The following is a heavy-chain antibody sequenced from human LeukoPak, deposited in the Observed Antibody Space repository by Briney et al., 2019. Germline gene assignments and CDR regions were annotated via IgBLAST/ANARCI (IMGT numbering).Heavy chain of an antibody. CDR2: IYSGGST. CDR1: GFTVSSNY. J-gene: IGHJ4*02. Sequence: GGSLRLSCAASGFTVSSNYMSWVRQAPGKGLEWVSLIYSGGSTLYADSVKGRFTISRDNSKNTLYLQMNSLRAEDTAVYYCARLASKDFDYWGQGTLVTVSS. D-gene: IGHD5/OR15-5a*01. CDR3: ARLASKDFDY. V-gene: IGHV3-66*04.